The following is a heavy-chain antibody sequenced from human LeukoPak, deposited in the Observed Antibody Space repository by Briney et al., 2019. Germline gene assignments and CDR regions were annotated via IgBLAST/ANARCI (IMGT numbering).Heavy chain of an antibody. CDR1: GFTFDDYG. D-gene: IGHD1-26*01. Sequence: SGGSLRLSCAASGFTFDDYGMSWVRQAPGKGLEWVSGITRNGGATGYAGSVKGRFTISRDNAKSSLSLQMNNLRAEDTALYYCARGGSFFNYWGQGILVTVSS. V-gene: IGHV3-20*04. CDR3: ARGGSFFNY. J-gene: IGHJ4*02. CDR2: ITRNGGAT.